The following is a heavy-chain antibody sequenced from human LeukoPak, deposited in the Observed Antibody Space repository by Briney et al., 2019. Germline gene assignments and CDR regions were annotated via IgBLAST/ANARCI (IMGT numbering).Heavy chain of an antibody. V-gene: IGHV3-23*01. CDR3: AKRGVVIRAVIIVGFHKEAYYFDY. CDR1: GITLSNYG. J-gene: IGHJ4*02. D-gene: IGHD3-10*01. CDR2: ISDGGGSR. Sequence: PGGSLRLSCAVSGITLSNYGMSWVRQAPGKRLEWVAGISDGGGSRNYADSVKGRFTISRDNPKNTLYLQMNSLRAEDTAVYFCAKRGVVIRAVIIVGFHKEAYYFDYWGQGALVTVSS.